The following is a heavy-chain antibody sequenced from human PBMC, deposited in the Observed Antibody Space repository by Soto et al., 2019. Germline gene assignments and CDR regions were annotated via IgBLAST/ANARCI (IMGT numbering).Heavy chain of an antibody. CDR3: ARGLLGYCSSTSCYEAWDY. V-gene: IGHV3-21*01. Sequence: VGSLRLSCAASGFTFSSYSMNWVRQAPGKGLEWVSSISSSSSYIYYADSVKGRFTISRDNAKNSLYLQMNSLRAEDTAVYYCARGLLGYCSSTSCYEAWDYWGQGTLVTVSS. CDR1: GFTFSSYS. CDR2: ISSSSSYI. J-gene: IGHJ4*02. D-gene: IGHD2-2*01.